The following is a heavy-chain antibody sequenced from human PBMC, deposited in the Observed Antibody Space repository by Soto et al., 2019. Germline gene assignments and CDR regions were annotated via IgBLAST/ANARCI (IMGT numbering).Heavy chain of an antibody. CDR3: TRGPRASSGGTGAY. CDR1: GFSFDSHW. J-gene: IGHJ1*01. CDR2: IDYDGTTT. V-gene: IGHV3-74*01. Sequence: VQLVESGGGLVQPGGSLRLSCAASGFSFDSHWMHWVRQAPGQGPMWVSRIDYDGTTTNYADSVKGRFTISRDNAKSTLYLQMNSLRPEDTAVYYCTRGPRASSGGTGAYWGKGTLVTVSS. D-gene: IGHD2-2*01.